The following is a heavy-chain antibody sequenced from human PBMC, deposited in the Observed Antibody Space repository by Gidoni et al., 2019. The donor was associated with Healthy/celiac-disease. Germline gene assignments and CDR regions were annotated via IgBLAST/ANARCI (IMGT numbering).Heavy chain of an antibody. CDR2: ISGSGGST. V-gene: IGHV3-23*01. D-gene: IGHD6-6*01. Sequence: EVQLLESGGGLVQPGGSLRPSCAASGFTFSSYAMSWVRQAPGKGLEWVSAISGSGGSTYYADSVKGRFTISRDNSKNTLYLQMNSLRAEDTAVYYCAKGGSARPDWDYWGQGTLVTVSS. CDR3: AKGGSARPDWDY. CDR1: GFTFSSYA. J-gene: IGHJ4*02.